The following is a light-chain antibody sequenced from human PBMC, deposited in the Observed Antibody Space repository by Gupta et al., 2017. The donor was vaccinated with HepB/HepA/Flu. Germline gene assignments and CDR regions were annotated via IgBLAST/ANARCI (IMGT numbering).Light chain of an antibody. J-gene: IGKJ1*01. CDR1: HSISSY. CDR2: PAS. Sequence: DIQITPSPSSLSASVGDRFTITCRTSHSISSYLDWYQQKPGKAPKLLIYPASSLESGVPSRFSGSGSGTDFTLTISRLQPEDFATYYCKQAHRTPQTFGQGTKVEIK. V-gene: IGKV1-39*01. CDR3: KQAHRTPQT.